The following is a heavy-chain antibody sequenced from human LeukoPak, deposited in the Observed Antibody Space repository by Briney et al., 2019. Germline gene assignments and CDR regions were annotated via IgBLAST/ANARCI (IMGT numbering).Heavy chain of an antibody. Sequence: GGSLRLSCAASGFTLSSYWMHWVRQAPGKGLVWVSRINSDESTYADSVKGRFTISRDNAKNTLYQQMNSLRAEDTAVYYCARDRLDRNYYYGLDVWGQGTTVTVSS. J-gene: IGHJ6*02. D-gene: IGHD2-2*03. V-gene: IGHV3-74*01. CDR3: ARDRLDRNYYYGLDV. CDR2: INSDES. CDR1: GFTLSSYW.